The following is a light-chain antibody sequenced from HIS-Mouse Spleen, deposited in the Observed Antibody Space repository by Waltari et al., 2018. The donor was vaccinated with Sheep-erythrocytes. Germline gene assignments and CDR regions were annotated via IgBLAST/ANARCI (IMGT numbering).Light chain of an antibody. CDR1: NIGRKI. V-gene: IGLV3-21*02. CDR2: EDS. J-gene: IGLJ2*01. Sequence: SYVLTQPPSVSVAPGQTARITCGGNNIGRKIVHWYQQKPGQSPVLVVYEDSDRPSGRLARFSGANTENTPNLTSCRVEAGHEAVNYSQVRDSSSEHVVFGGGTMLTGL. CDR3: QVRDSSSEHVV.